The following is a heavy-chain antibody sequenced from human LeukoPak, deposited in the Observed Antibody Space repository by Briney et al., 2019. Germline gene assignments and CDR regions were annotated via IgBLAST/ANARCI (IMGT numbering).Heavy chain of an antibody. J-gene: IGHJ4*02. Sequence: ASVTVSFKASGYTFTIYGISWVRQAPGQGLEWMGGIIPIFGTANYAQKFQGRVTITADESTSTAYMELSSLRSEDTAVYYCARGYFYDSSGYSFDYWGQGTLVTVSS. D-gene: IGHD3-22*01. CDR1: GYTFTIYG. V-gene: IGHV1-69*13. CDR2: IIPIFGTA. CDR3: ARGYFYDSSGYSFDY.